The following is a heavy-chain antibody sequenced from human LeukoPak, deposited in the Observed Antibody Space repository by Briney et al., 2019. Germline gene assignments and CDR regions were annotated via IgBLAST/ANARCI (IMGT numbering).Heavy chain of an antibody. CDR3: ARVHSRREGGFDY. V-gene: IGHV3-7*01. Sequence: SGGSLRLSCAASGFTISTYWMSWVRQAPGKGLEWVANTNQDGSEKYYVDSVKGRFTISRDNAKNSLYLQMNSLRAEDTAVYYCARVHSRREGGFDYWGQGTLVTVSS. CDR2: TNQDGSEK. J-gene: IGHJ4*02. CDR1: GFTISTYW.